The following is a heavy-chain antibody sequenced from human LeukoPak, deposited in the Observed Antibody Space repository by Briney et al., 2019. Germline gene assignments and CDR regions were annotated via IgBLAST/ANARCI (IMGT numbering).Heavy chain of an antibody. CDR2: ISSSTSTI. CDR1: GFTFSDYY. V-gene: IGHV3-11*04. CDR3: ARLRVVVAATPKYFDY. J-gene: IGHJ4*02. D-gene: IGHD2-15*01. Sequence: PGGPLRLSCAASGFTFSDYYMSWIRQAPGKGLEWISYISSSTSTIYYADSVKGRFSISRDNAKDSLYLQMNSLRAEDTAVYYCARLRVVVAATPKYFDYWGQGTLVTFSS.